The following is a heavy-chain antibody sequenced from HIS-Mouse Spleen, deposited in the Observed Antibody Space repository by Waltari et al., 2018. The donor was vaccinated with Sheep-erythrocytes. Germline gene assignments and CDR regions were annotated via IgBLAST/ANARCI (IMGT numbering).Heavy chain of an antibody. V-gene: IGHV3-74*01. CDR1: GFTFSSYW. Sequence: EVQLVESGGGLVQPGGSLRLSCAASGFTFSSYWMHWVRQAPGKGLVEASRINRAGSSTSYADSVKCRFTISRDNAKNTLYLQMNSLRAEDTAVYYCARAISSADAFDIWGQGTMVTVSS. J-gene: IGHJ3*02. D-gene: IGHD3-16*02. CDR2: INRAGSST. CDR3: ARAISSADAFDI.